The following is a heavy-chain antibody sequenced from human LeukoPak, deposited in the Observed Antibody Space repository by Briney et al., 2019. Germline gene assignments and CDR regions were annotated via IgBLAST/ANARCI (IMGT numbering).Heavy chain of an antibody. V-gene: IGHV3-74*03. J-gene: IGHJ4*02. CDR2: IRYDGGVT. D-gene: IGHD4-11*01. CDR1: GFAISNFW. Sequence: EGSLRLSCAASGFAISNFWMHWVRQAPGKGLVWVARIRYDGGVTMYADSVKGRFIISRDNAKNTLYLQMDSLRVEDTAVYYCVRDDYLSYWGQGALVTVSS. CDR3: VRDDYLSY.